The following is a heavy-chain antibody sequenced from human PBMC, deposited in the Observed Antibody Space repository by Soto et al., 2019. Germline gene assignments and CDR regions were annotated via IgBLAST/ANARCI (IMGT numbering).Heavy chain of an antibody. CDR2: IYPGDSDT. D-gene: IGHD3-22*01. J-gene: IGHJ5*02. CDR1: GYSFTSYW. Sequence: PGESLKISCKGSGYSFTSYWIGWVRQMPGKGLEWMGIIYPGDSDTRYSPSLQGQVTISADRSTSTVFLQWASLKASDTAVHFCARKDKSGYFNWFDPWGQGTLVTVSS. V-gene: IGHV5-51*01. CDR3: ARKDKSGYFNWFDP.